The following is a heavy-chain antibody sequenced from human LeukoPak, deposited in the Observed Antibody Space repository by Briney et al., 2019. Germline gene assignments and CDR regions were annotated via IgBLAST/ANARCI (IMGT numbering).Heavy chain of an antibody. CDR2: ISSSGSTI. J-gene: IGHJ6*02. Sequence: PGGSLRLPCAASGFTFSSYEMNWVRQAPGKGLEWVSYISSSGSTIYYADSVKGRFTISRDNAKNSLYLQMNSLRAEDTAVYYCARERGRRSYYYYGMDVWGQGTAVTVSS. V-gene: IGHV3-48*03. CDR3: ARERGRRSYYYYGMDV. D-gene: IGHD6-6*01. CDR1: GFTFSSYE.